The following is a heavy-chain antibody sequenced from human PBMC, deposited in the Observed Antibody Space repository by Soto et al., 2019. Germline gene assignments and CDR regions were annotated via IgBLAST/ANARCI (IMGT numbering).Heavy chain of an antibody. V-gene: IGHV4-34*01. CDR1: GGSFSGNY. Sequence: QVQLQQWGAGLLKPSETLSLTCGVYGGSFSGNYWSWIRQPPGEGLEWIGEINPSGSTNYSPSLKSRATISADTSKNQFSLKLSSVMDSDTAVYYCARGREGGGASWGQGTLVTVSS. D-gene: IGHD1-26*01. CDR2: INPSGST. J-gene: IGHJ5*02. CDR3: ARGREGGGAS.